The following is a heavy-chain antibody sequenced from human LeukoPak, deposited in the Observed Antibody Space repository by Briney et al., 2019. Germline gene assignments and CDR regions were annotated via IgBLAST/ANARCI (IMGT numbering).Heavy chain of an antibody. CDR3: ARDRLTMVRGVIDAFDI. CDR1: GGSISSYY. V-gene: IGHV4-59*01. Sequence: SETLSLTCTVSGGSISSYYWSWIRQPPGKGLEWIGYIYYSGSTNYNPSLKSRVTISVDTSKNQFSLKLSSVTAADTAVYYCARDRLTMVRGVIDAFDIWGQGTMVTVSS. D-gene: IGHD3-10*01. CDR2: IYYSGST. J-gene: IGHJ3*02.